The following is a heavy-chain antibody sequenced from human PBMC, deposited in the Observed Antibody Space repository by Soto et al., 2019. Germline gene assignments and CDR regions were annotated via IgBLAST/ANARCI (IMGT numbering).Heavy chain of an antibody. CDR2: IYYSGST. D-gene: IGHD3-16*02. CDR3: ARGSDYIWGSYRQARVDAFDI. Sequence: SETLSLTCTVSGGSISSYYWSWIRQPPGKGLEWIGYIYYSGSTNYNPSLKSRVTISVDTSKNQFSLKLSSVTAADTAVYYCARGSDYIWGSYRQARVDAFDIRGQGTMVTVSS. J-gene: IGHJ3*02. CDR1: GGSISSYY. V-gene: IGHV4-59*01.